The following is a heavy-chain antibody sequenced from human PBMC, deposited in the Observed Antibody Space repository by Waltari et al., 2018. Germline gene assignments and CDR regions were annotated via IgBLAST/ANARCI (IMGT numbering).Heavy chain of an antibody. D-gene: IGHD3-10*01. CDR3: TTVLWFPSYFDY. CDR2: IKSKTDGGTT. CDR1: GFTFSNAW. V-gene: IGHV3-15*01. J-gene: IGHJ4*02. Sequence: EVQLVESGGGLVKPGGSLRLSCAASGFTFSNAWLSWVRQAPGKGLEWVGRIKSKTDGGTTDYAAPVKGRFTISRDDSKNTPYLQMNSLKTEDTAVYYCTTVLWFPSYFDYWGQGTLVTVSS.